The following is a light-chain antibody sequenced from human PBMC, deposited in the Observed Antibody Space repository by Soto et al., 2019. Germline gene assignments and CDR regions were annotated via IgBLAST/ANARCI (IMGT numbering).Light chain of an antibody. Sequence: VVVTQSPLSLPVNLGRPASISCGSSQSLVHTNGNTYVSWYHQRPGQSPRRLIYMVSNRDSGVPDRFSGSGSGADFTLKISRVETEDVGVYYCMQGTHWPRAFGQGTRLEI. J-gene: IGKJ5*01. CDR3: MQGTHWPRA. CDR2: MVS. V-gene: IGKV2-30*02. CDR1: QSLVHTNGNTY.